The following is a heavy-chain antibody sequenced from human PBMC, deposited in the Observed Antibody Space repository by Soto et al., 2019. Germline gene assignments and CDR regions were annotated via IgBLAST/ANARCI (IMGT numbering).Heavy chain of an antibody. Sequence: SGPTLVNPTQTLTLTCIFSGFSLRTSGVGVGWIRQPPGKALEWLGCIYWNDDKRYSPSLKSRLTITKDTSKTQVVLTMTDMDPVDTATYSCEKSGSSGWYGWFDPWGQGTLVTVSS. CDR3: EKSGSSGWYGWFDP. D-gene: IGHD6-19*01. V-gene: IGHV2-5*01. CDR1: GFSLRTSGVG. J-gene: IGHJ5*02. CDR2: IYWNDDK.